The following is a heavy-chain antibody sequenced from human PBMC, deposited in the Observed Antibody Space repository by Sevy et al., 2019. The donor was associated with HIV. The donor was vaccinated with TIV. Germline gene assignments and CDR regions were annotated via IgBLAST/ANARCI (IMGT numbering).Heavy chain of an antibody. CDR1: GFSVSRNH. J-gene: IGHJ4*02. D-gene: IGHD6-19*01. CDR3: ARRLSSAWYFDF. Sequence: GGSLRLSCAASGFSVSRNHINWVRHAPGKGQEWISVIYSDGTTQYADSVKGRFTISRDTSNNTVYLQVSSLRADDTAVYYCARRLSSAWYFDFWGQGTLVTVSS. V-gene: IGHV3-53*01. CDR2: IYSDGTT.